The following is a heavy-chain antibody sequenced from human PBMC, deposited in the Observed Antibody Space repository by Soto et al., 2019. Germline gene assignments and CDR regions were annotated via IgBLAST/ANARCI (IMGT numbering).Heavy chain of an antibody. V-gene: IGHV4-34*01. CDR2: INHSGST. J-gene: IGHJ5*02. CDR3: ARERTYGWFDP. D-gene: IGHD4-17*01. Sequence: SETLSLTCAVYGGSFSGYYWSWIRQPPGKGLEWIGEINHSGSTNYNPSLKSRVTISVDTSKNQFSLKLSSVTAADTAVYYCARERTYGWFDPWGQGTLVTVSS. CDR1: GGSFSGYY.